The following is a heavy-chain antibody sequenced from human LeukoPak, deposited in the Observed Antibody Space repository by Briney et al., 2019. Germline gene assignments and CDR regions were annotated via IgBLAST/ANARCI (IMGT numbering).Heavy chain of an antibody. J-gene: IGHJ6*03. V-gene: IGHV3-23*01. D-gene: IGHD2-2*01. CDR1: GFTFSAYG. Sequence: PGGSLRLSCAASGFTFSAYGMSWVRQSPRKGLERVSGVSGADGTTFYADSVKGRFTISRDNPKSTLYLQMNNLRAEDTAVYYCAKHWSYCSTTSCFFNYYYYYMDVWGKGTTVTVSS. CDR3: AKHWSYCSTTSCFFNYYYYYMDV. CDR2: VSGADGTT.